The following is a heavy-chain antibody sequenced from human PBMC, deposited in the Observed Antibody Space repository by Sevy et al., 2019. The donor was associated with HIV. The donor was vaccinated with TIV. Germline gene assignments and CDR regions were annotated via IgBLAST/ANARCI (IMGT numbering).Heavy chain of an antibody. CDR1: GFTCGDYG. CDR2: IRSKTYGGTI. V-gene: IGHV3-49*03. CDR3: TRTILMVYAIQVGAFDF. Sequence: GGSLRLSCTASGFTCGDYGMSWFRQAPGKGLEWVGFIRSKTYGGTIEYAASVKGRFTISRDDSKSIAYLQMNSLKTEDTAVYYCTRTILMVYAIQVGAFDFWGQGTMVTVSS. D-gene: IGHD2-8*01. J-gene: IGHJ3*01.